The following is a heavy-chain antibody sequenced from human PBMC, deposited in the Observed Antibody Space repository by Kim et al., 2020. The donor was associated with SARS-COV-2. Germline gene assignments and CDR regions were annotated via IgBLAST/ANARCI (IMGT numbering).Heavy chain of an antibody. Sequence: GGSLRLSCATSGFTFSSYAMHWVRQAPGKGLEWVAAISYDGSNKYYVDSMKGRFTVSRDNSKNTLYLQMSSLRPEYTAVYYCARGGVFFDNDSFDVWGQGTMVTVSS. CDR1: GFTFSSYA. V-gene: IGHV3-30*04. CDR2: ISYDGSNK. D-gene: IGHD3-16*01. J-gene: IGHJ3*01. CDR3: ARGGVFFDNDSFDV.